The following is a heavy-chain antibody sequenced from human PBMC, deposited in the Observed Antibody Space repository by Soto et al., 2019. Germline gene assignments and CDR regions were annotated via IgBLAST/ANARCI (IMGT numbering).Heavy chain of an antibody. V-gene: IGHV1-69*13. CDR3: ASTLGYCTNGVCYHTKPFDT. D-gene: IGHD2-8*01. Sequence: SVKVSCKASGGTFSSYAISWVRQAPGQGLEWMGGIIPIFGTANYAQKFQGRVTITADESTSTAYMELSSLRSEDTAVYYCASTLGYCTNGVCYHTKPFDTWGQGTLVTVSS. CDR1: GGTFSSYA. CDR2: IIPIFGTA. J-gene: IGHJ5*02.